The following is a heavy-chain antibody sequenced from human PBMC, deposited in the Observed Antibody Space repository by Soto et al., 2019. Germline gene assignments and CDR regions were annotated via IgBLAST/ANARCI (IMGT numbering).Heavy chain of an antibody. CDR1: GGSISSSNW. CDR3: AVVPAVPMSRGNWFDP. J-gene: IGHJ5*02. D-gene: IGHD2-2*01. V-gene: IGHV4-4*02. CDR2: IYHSGST. Sequence: SETLSLTCAINGGSISSSNWWSWVRQRPGKGLEWIGEIYHSGSTNYNPSLKSRVTISVDKSKNQFSLKLSSVTAADTAVYYCAVVPAVPMSRGNWFDPWGQGTLVTVSS.